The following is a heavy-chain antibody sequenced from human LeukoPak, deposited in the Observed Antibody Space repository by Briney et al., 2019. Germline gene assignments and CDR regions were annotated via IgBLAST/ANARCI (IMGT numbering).Heavy chain of an antibody. CDR1: GGSFSGYY. CDR3: ACANGSGKTYRIDY. Sequence: SETLSLTCAVYGGSFSGYYWSWIRQPPGKGLEWIGEINHSGSTNCNPSLKSRVTISVDTSKNQFSLKLSSVTAADTAVYYCACANGSGKTYRIDYWGQGTLVTVSS. J-gene: IGHJ4*02. CDR2: INHSGST. V-gene: IGHV4-34*01. D-gene: IGHD3-10*01.